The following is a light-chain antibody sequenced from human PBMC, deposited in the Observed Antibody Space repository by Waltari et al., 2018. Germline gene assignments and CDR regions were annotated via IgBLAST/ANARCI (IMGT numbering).Light chain of an antibody. J-gene: IGLJ1*01. Sequence: QSALTQPASVSGSPGQSITISCTGTSSDVGGYNYVSWYQQHPGKAPKLMIYDVSNGHSGVSNRYSGATSGNTASLAISGLQAEDGADYYCCSSAGSRTYVFGSGTKVIVL. CDR3: CSSAGSRTYV. CDR2: DVS. CDR1: SSDVGGYNY. V-gene: IGLV2-14*01.